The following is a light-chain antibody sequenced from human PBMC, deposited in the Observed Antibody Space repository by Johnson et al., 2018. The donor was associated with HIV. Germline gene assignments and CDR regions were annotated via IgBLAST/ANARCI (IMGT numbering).Light chain of an antibody. CDR2: ENN. V-gene: IGLV1-51*02. Sequence: QAVLTQPPSVSAAPGQKVTISCSGSSSNIGNNYVSWYQQLPGTAPKLLIYENNKRPSGIPDRFSGSKSGTSATLGITGLQTGDEADYYCGTWASSLSAGSGFGTGTKVTVL. CDR3: GTWASSLSAGSG. J-gene: IGLJ1*01. CDR1: SSNIGNNY.